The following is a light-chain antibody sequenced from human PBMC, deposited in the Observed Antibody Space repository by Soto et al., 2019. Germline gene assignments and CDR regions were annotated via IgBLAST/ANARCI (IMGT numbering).Light chain of an antibody. CDR1: QSVSSSY. CDR2: GAS. V-gene: IGKV3-20*01. Sequence: EIVLTQSPGTLSLSPGERATLTCSASQSVSSSYLAWYQQKPGQAPRLLIYGASSRATGIPDRFSGSGSGTDFTLTISRLEPEDYAVYYCQQYGHSLWTFGQGTKVDIK. J-gene: IGKJ1*01. CDR3: QQYGHSLWT.